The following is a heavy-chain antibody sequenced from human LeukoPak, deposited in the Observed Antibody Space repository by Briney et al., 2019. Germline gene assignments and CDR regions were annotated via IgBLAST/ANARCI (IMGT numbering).Heavy chain of an antibody. D-gene: IGHD3-10*01. CDR1: GFTVSSNY. V-gene: IGHV3-66*01. CDR2: IYSGGST. Sequence: PGGSLRLSCAASGFTVSSNYMSWVRQAPGKGLEWVSVIYSGGSTYYADSVKGRFTISRDNSKNTLYLQMNSLRAEDTAVYYCASYGSGPEGLLDYWGQGTLVTVSS. CDR3: ASYGSGPEGLLDY. J-gene: IGHJ4*02.